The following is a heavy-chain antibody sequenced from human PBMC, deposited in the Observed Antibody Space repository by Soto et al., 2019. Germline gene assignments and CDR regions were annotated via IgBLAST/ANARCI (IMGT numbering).Heavy chain of an antibody. V-gene: IGHV1-18*01. J-gene: IGHJ4*02. CDR3: ARGRYGDY. D-gene: IGHD1-1*01. CDR1: GYTFTTYG. Sequence: QVHLVQSAAEVKKPGASVKVSCKGSGYTFTTYGITWVRQAPGQGLEWLGWISAHNGNTNYAQKLRGRVTVSTHPSTSAAYMELRSLRSDNTAVYYCARGRYGDYWGQGALVTVSS. CDR2: ISAHNGNT.